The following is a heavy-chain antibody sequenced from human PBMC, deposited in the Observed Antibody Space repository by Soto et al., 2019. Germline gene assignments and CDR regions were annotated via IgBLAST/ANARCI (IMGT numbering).Heavy chain of an antibody. J-gene: IGHJ4*02. CDR3: ARSPGGFDY. CDR1: GGTFSSLA. D-gene: IGHD3-10*01. Sequence: QVQLVQSGAEVKKPGSSVKVSCKASGGTFSSLAISWVRQAPGQGLEWMGGLVPVFGTANYAQKFQDRVTITADKSTSTSYMELSSLRSEDTAVYYCARSPGGFDYWGQGPLVTVSS. CDR2: LVPVFGTA. V-gene: IGHV1-69*06.